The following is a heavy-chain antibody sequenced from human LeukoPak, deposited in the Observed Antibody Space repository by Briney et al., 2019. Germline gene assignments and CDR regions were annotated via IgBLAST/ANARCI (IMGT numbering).Heavy chain of an antibody. V-gene: IGHV4-39*01. J-gene: IGHJ5*02. Sequence: SETLSLTCTVSGGSISSSSYYWGWIRQPPGKGLEWIGSIYYSGSTYYNPSLKSRVTISVDTSKNQFSLKLSSVTAADTAVYYCARYEVGGFDSWFDPWGQGTLVTVSS. CDR3: ARYEVGGFDSWFDP. D-gene: IGHD3-9*01. CDR1: GGSISSSSYY. CDR2: IYYSGST.